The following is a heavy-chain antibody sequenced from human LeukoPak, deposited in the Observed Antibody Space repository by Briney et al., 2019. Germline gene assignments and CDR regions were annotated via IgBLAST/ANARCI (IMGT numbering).Heavy chain of an antibody. J-gene: IGHJ3*02. D-gene: IGHD3-10*01. CDR2: INHSGST. V-gene: IGHV4-34*01. CDR3: ASSWGSGKRDAFEI. CDR1: GGSFSGYY. Sequence: SETLSLTCAVYGGSFSGYYWSWIRQPPGKGLEWIGEINHSGSTNYNPSPKSRVTISVDTSKNQFSLKLSSVTAADTAVYYCASSWGSGKRDAFEIWGQGTMVTVSS.